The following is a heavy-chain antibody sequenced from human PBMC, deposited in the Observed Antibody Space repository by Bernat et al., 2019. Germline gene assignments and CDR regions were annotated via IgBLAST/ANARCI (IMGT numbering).Heavy chain of an antibody. CDR2: ISAYNGNT. CDR1: GYTFTSYG. V-gene: IGHV1-18*01. Sequence: QVQLVQSGAEVKKPGASVKVSCKASGYTFTSYGISWVRQAPGQGLEGMGWISAYNGNTNYAQKLQGRVTMTTDTSTSTAYMELRSLRSDNTAVYYCVRARIDCSGGSCYPKNYYYYYYMDVWGKGTTVTVSS. D-gene: IGHD2-15*01. J-gene: IGHJ6*03. CDR3: VRARIDCSGGSCYPKNYYYYYYMDV.